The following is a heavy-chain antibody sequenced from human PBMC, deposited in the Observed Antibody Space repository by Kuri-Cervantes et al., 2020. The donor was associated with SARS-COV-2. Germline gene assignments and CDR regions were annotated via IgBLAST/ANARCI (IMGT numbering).Heavy chain of an antibody. Sequence: LSLTCAASGFTFSSYAMSWVRQAPGKGLEWVSAISGSGGSTYYADSVKGRFTISRDNSKNTLYLQMNSLRAEDTAVYYCAKDSPEEPNRGWVDYWGQGTLVTVSS. J-gene: IGHJ4*02. V-gene: IGHV3-23*01. CDR2: ISGSGGST. D-gene: IGHD7-27*01. CDR1: GFTFSSYA. CDR3: AKDSPEEPNRGWVDY.